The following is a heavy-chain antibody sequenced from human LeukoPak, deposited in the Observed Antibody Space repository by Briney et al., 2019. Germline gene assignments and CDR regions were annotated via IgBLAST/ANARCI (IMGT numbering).Heavy chain of an antibody. V-gene: IGHV3-7*01. Sequence: GGSLRLSCAASGFTFSSYGMHWVRQAPGKGLEWVANINEGGSLKYYVDSVTGRFTISRDNTKNSLYLQMYSLRVEDTAVYYCARVGKSGWDFDHWGQGTLVTVSS. CDR1: GFTFSSYG. CDR2: INEGGSLK. J-gene: IGHJ4*02. D-gene: IGHD6-19*01. CDR3: ARVGKSGWDFDH.